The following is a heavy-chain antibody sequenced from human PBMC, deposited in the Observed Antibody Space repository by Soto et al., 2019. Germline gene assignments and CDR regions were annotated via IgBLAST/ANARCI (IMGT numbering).Heavy chain of an antibody. CDR2: ISAYNGDT. Sequence: QDHLVQSGGEVKKPGASAKVSCKASGYTFKNYGINWVRQAPGRGLEWVAWISAYNGDTSYAQHLQGRVTVTTETLTNTAYIELRSLRPDDTAVYFCVLGGLETGYYRDMDYWGQGTLVCVSS. CDR3: VLGGLETGYYRDMDY. J-gene: IGHJ4*02. V-gene: IGHV1-18*04. CDR1: GYTFKNYG. D-gene: IGHD3-9*01.